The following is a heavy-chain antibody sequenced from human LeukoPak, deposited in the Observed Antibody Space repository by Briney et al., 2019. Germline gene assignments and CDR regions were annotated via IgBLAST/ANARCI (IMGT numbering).Heavy chain of an antibody. CDR3: ARDSTTDYGDYEKADY. CDR2: INPSGGST. CDR1: GYTFTSYY. J-gene: IGHJ4*02. D-gene: IGHD4-17*01. V-gene: IGHV1-46*01. Sequence: ASVKVSCKASGYTFTSYYMHWVRQAPGQGLEWMGIINPSGGSTSYAQKFQGRVTMTRDTSTSTVYMELSSLRSEDTAVYYCARDSTTDYGDYEKADYWGQGTLVTVSS.